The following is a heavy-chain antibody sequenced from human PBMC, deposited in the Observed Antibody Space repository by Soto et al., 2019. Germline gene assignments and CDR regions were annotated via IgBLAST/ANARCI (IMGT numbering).Heavy chain of an antibody. Sequence: PGGSLRLSCAASGFTFSSYAMSWVRQAPGKGLEWVSAISGSGGSTYYADSVKGRFTISRDNSKNTLYLQMNSLRAEDTAVYYCAKAPRGTPTLIAVAGDYWGQGTLVTVSS. V-gene: IGHV3-23*01. CDR3: AKAPRGTPTLIAVAGDY. D-gene: IGHD6-19*01. CDR1: GFTFSSYA. CDR2: ISGSGGST. J-gene: IGHJ4*02.